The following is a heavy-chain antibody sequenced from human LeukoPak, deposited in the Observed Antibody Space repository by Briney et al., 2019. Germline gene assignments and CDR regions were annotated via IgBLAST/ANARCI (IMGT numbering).Heavy chain of an antibody. J-gene: IGHJ4*02. CDR3: AKFLGGYATIDY. V-gene: IGHV3-23*01. Sequence: GGSLRLSCAASGFTFSSYAMSWVRQAPGKGLEWVSAMSGSGGSTYYADSVKGRFTISRDNSKNTLYLQMNSLRTEDTAVYYCAKFLGGYATIDYWGQGTLVTVSS. D-gene: IGHD5-12*01. CDR1: GFTFSSYA. CDR2: MSGSGGST.